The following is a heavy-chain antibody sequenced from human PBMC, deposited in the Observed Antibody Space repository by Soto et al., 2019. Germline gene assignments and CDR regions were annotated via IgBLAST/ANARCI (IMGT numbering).Heavy chain of an antibody. D-gene: IGHD3-22*01. J-gene: IGHJ6*02. CDR3: ARDMEVVVDGYYYYGMDV. CDR2: TYYRSKWYN. CDR1: GDSVSSNSAA. V-gene: IGHV6-1*01. Sequence: SQTLSLTCAISGDSVSSNSAAWNWIRQSPSRGLEWLGRTYYRSKWYNDYAVSVKSRITINPDTSKNQFSLQLNSVTPEDTAVYYCARDMEVVVDGYYYYGMDVWGQGTTVTVSS.